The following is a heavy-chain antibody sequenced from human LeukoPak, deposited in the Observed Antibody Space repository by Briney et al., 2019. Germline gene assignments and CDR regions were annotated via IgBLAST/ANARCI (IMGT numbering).Heavy chain of an antibody. CDR3: ARGEYSSSSCDY. Sequence: GGSLRLSCAASGFTFSSYGMHWVRQAPGKALEWVAVIWYDGSNKYYADSVKGRFTISRDNSKNTLYLQMNSLRAEDTAVYYCARGEYSSSSCDYWGQGTLVTVSS. CDR1: GFTFSSYG. V-gene: IGHV3-33*01. J-gene: IGHJ4*02. D-gene: IGHD6-6*01. CDR2: IWYDGSNK.